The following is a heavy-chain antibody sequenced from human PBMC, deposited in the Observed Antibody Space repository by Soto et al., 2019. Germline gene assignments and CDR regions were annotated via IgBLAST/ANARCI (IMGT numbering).Heavy chain of an antibody. Sequence: SETLSLTCTVSGGSISSGDYYWSWIRQPPGKGLEWIGYIYYSGSTYYNPSLKSRVTISVDTSKNQFSLKLSSVTAADTAVYYCARESVGYSSFGLNLGIDYWGQGTLVTVSS. J-gene: IGHJ4*02. V-gene: IGHV4-30-4*01. CDR3: ARESVGYSSFGLNLGIDY. CDR2: IYYSGST. D-gene: IGHD6-13*01. CDR1: GGSISSGDYY.